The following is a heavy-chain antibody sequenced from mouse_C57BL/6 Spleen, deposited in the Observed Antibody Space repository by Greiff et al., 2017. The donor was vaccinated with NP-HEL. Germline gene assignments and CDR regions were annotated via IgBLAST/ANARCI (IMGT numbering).Heavy chain of an antibody. CDR1: GYTFTDYT. CDR3: AREDYGSSYEYYFDY. Sequence: EVQLQQSGPELVKPGASVKMSCKASGYTFTDYTMHWVKQSHGKSLEWIGYINPNNGGTSYNQKFKGKATLTVNKSSSTAYMELRSLTSEDSAVYYCAREDYGSSYEYYFDYWGQGTTLTVSS. D-gene: IGHD1-1*01. J-gene: IGHJ2*01. CDR2: INPNNGGT. V-gene: IGHV1-22*01.